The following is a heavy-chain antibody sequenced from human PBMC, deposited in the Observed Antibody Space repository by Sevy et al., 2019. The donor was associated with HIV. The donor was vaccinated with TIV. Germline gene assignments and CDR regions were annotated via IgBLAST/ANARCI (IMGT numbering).Heavy chain of an antibody. CDR2: ISPNGATS. Sequence: PGGSLRLSCEVSGFTFGYFAMSWVRQAPGKGLEWVSGISPNGATSHYAASVRGRFTISRDNSKNRMYLQMSSLRAEDTAQYYCAKDTSGWYDALDQWGQGTLVTVSS. D-gene: IGHD6-19*01. CDR3: AKDTSGWYDALDQ. CDR1: GFTFGYFA. J-gene: IGHJ4*02. V-gene: IGHV3-23*01.